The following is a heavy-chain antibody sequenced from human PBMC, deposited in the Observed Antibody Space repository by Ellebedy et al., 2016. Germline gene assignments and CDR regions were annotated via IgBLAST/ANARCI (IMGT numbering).Heavy chain of an antibody. V-gene: IGHV3-74*01. D-gene: IGHD3-9*01. Sequence: GGSLRLSXAASGFTFSSFWMHWVRQGPGKGLVWVSRINGVGTSTSYADSVRGRFTISRDNAKNTLYLQMNSLRAEDTAVYYCARDFDWSESFDYWGQGTLVTVSS. CDR3: ARDFDWSESFDY. CDR2: INGVGTST. CDR1: GFTFSSFW. J-gene: IGHJ4*02.